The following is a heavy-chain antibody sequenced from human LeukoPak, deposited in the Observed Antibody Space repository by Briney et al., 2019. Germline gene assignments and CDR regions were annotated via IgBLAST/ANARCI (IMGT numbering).Heavy chain of an antibody. D-gene: IGHD3-3*01. CDR1: GGSISSGSYY. CDR3: ARADLQGDWFDP. CDR2: IYTSGST. Sequence: KPSETLSLTCTVSGGSISSGSYYWSWIRQPAGKGLEWIGRIYTSGSTNYNPSLKSRVTISVDTSKNQFSLKLSSVTAADTAVYYCARADLQGDWFDPWGQGTLVTVSS. V-gene: IGHV4-61*02. J-gene: IGHJ5*02.